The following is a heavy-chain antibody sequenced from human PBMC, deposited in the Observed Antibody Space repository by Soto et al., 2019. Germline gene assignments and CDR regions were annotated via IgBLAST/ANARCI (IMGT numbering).Heavy chain of an antibody. CDR1: GGTFSSYA. CDR3: ARVGWLLWFGEGTDAFDI. CDR2: IIPIFGTA. J-gene: IGHJ3*02. Sequence: QVQLVQSGAEVKKPGSSVKVSCKASGGTFSSYAISWVRQAPGQGLEWMGGIIPIFGTANYAQKFQGRVTITADESTSTAYMELSSLRSEDTAVYYCARVGWLLWFGEGTDAFDIWGQGTMVTVSS. V-gene: IGHV1-69*12. D-gene: IGHD3-10*01.